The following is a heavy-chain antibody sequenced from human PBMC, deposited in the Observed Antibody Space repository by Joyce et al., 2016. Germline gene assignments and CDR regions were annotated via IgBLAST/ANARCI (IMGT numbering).Heavy chain of an antibody. V-gene: IGHV5-51*01. CDR2: INPADSAT. D-gene: IGHD6-19*01. Sequence: EVQLVQSGAEVKKPGESLRISCTASGYSFTKFWLGWVRQMPGKGLEWIGSINPADSATRYSPSFQGQVTFSADKSITTAYLQWSGLKASDTALYFCARRSVEVASWFFDHWGQGTLVTVSS. J-gene: IGHJ4*02. CDR3: ARRSVEVASWFFDH. CDR1: GYSFTKFW.